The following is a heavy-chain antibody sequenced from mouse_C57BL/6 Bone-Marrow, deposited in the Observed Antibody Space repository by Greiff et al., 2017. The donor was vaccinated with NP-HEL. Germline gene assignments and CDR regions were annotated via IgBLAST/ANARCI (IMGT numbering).Heavy chain of an antibody. D-gene: IGHD2-3*01. CDR3: ARRGIYDGYFDY. CDR1: GYAFSSSW. J-gene: IGHJ2*01. CDR2: IYPGDGDT. V-gene: IGHV1-82*01. Sequence: QVQLQQSGPELVKPGASVKISCKASGYAFSSSWMNWVKQRPGKGLEWIGRIYPGDGDTNYNGKFKGKATLTADKSSSTAYMQLSSLTSEDSAVYVCARRGIYDGYFDYWGQGTTLTVSS.